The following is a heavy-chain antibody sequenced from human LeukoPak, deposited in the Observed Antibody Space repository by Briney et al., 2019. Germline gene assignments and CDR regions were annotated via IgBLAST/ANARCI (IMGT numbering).Heavy chain of an antibody. J-gene: IGHJ6*02. Sequence: SETLSLTCAVSGGSISSGGYSWSWIRQPPGKGLEWIGYIYHSGSTYYNPSLKSRVTISVDRSKNQFSLKLSSVTAADTAVYYCARGYYYGSGSRDYYYGMDVWGQGTTVTVSS. CDR3: ARGYYYGSGSRDYYYGMDV. V-gene: IGHV4-30-2*01. CDR2: IYHSGST. D-gene: IGHD3-10*01. CDR1: GGSISSGGYS.